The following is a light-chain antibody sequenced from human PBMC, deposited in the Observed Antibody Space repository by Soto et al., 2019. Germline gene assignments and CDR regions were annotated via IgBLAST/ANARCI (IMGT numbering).Light chain of an antibody. J-gene: IGKJ4*01. V-gene: IGKV3-20*01. Sequence: EIVLTQSPGTLSLSPGERATLSCRASQSIASYYLAWYQQTPGQAPRLLIYSASYRATDIPDRFGGGGSGTDFTLTISRLEPEDFSVYFCQYYGSPPLTVGGGTKVEIK. CDR3: QYYGSPPLT. CDR1: QSIASYY. CDR2: SAS.